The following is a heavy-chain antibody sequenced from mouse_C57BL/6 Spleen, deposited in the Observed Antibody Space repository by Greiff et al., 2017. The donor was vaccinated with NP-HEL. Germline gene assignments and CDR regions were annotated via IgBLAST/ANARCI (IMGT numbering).Heavy chain of an antibody. Sequence: EVQLHQSGPELVKPGASVKISCKASGYTFTDYYMNWVKQSHGKSLEWIGDINPNNGGTSYNQKFKGKATLTVDKSSSTAYMELRSLTSEDSAVYYCAYYDLAYWGQGTLVTVSA. CDR1: GYTFTDYY. V-gene: IGHV1-26*01. J-gene: IGHJ3*01. CDR2: INPNNGGT. D-gene: IGHD2-4*01. CDR3: AYYDLAY.